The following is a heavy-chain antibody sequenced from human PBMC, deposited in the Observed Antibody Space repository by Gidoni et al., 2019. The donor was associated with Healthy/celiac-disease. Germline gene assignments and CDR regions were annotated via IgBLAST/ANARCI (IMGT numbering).Heavy chain of an antibody. V-gene: IGHV3-21*01. Sequence: EVQLVESGGGLVKPGGSLSLSVAASGLTFGSYDMKWVRQAPGKGLEWVSSISSSSSYIYYADSVKGRFTISRDNAKNSLYLQMNSLRAEDTAVYYCARLGYCSGGSCGNWFDPWGQGTLVTVSS. CDR3: ARLGYCSGGSCGNWFDP. D-gene: IGHD2-15*01. CDR1: GLTFGSYD. J-gene: IGHJ5*02. CDR2: ISSSSSYI.